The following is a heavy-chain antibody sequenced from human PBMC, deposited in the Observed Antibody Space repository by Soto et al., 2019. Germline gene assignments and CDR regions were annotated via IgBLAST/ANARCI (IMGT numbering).Heavy chain of an antibody. V-gene: IGHV3-23*01. Sequence: EVQLLESGGGLVQPGGSLRLSCAASGFTFSSYAMSWVRQAPGKGLEWVSAISGSGGSTYYADSVKGRFTISRDNSKNTLYLQMNRLRAEDTAVYDCAKGLTGTTVVYYYGMDVWGQGTTVTVSS. D-gene: IGHD1-7*01. CDR1: GFTFSSYA. CDR2: ISGSGGST. J-gene: IGHJ6*02. CDR3: AKGLTGTTVVYYYGMDV.